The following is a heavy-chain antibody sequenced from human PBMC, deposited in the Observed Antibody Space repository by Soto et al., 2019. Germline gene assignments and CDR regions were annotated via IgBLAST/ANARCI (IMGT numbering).Heavy chain of an antibody. CDR2: IYPDDSDT. J-gene: IGHJ4*02. CDR3: ARPYPRYCISASCYAFDY. V-gene: IGHV5-51*01. Sequence: EVQLVQSGAEVKKPGESLKISCQASGYSFTSYWIAWVRQIPGKGLEWMGIIYPDDSDTRYNPSFQGQVTISADKSISTAYLQWSSLKASDTAIYYCARPYPRYCISASCYAFDYWGQGTLVTVSS. CDR1: GYSFTSYW. D-gene: IGHD2-2*01.